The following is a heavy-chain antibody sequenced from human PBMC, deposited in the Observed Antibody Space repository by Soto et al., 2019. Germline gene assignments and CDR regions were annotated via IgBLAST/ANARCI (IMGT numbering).Heavy chain of an antibody. Sequence: GGSLRLSCAASGFTFSSYAMSWVRQAPGKGLEWVSAISGSGGSTYYADSVKGRFTISRDNSKNTLYLQMNSLRAEDTAVYYCAKDHRKGSSSNWFVPWGQGTLLTVSS. D-gene: IGHD6-6*01. J-gene: IGHJ5*02. CDR3: AKDHRKGSSSNWFVP. CDR2: ISGSGGST. V-gene: IGHV3-23*01. CDR1: GFTFSSYA.